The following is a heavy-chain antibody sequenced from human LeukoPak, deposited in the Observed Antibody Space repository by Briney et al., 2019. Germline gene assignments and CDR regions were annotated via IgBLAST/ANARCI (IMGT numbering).Heavy chain of an antibody. Sequence: SETLSLTCAVFGYSISSGYYWGWIRQPPGKGLEWIGNIYHSGSTYYNPSLKSRVTMSVDTSNNQFSLKLSSVTAADTAVYYCARDAESYDLWSGYSFDIWGQGTMVTVSS. CDR3: ARDAESYDLWSGYSFDI. D-gene: IGHD3-3*01. CDR2: IYHSGST. CDR1: GYSISSGYY. J-gene: IGHJ3*02. V-gene: IGHV4-38-2*02.